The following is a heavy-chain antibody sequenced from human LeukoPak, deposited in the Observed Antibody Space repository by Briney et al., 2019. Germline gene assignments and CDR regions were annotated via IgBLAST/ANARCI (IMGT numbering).Heavy chain of an antibody. D-gene: IGHD5-18*01. Sequence: GGSLRLSCSASGFTFSSYAMHWVRQAPGKGLEYVSAISSNGGSTYYADSVKGRLTISRDNSKNTLYLQMSSLRAEDTAVYYCVKEGRGYSYGIFDYWGQGTLVTVSS. CDR2: ISSNGGST. V-gene: IGHV3-64D*06. CDR1: GFTFSSYA. J-gene: IGHJ4*02. CDR3: VKEGRGYSYGIFDY.